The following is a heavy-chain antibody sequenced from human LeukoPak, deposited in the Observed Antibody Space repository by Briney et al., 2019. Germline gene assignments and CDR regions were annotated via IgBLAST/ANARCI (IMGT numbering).Heavy chain of an antibody. J-gene: IGHJ3*02. Sequence: AASVKVSCKVSGYTLTELSMHWVRQAPGKGLEWMGGFDPEDGETIYAQKFQGRVTMTEDTSTDTAYMELSSLRAEDTAVYYCATPPYDWNDGNAFDIWGQGTMVTVSS. CDR1: GYTLTELS. CDR3: ATPPYDWNDGNAFDI. CDR2: FDPEDGET. D-gene: IGHD1-1*01. V-gene: IGHV1-24*01.